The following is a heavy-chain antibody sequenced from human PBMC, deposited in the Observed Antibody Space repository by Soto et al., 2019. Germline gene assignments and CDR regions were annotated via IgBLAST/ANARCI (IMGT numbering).Heavy chain of an antibody. D-gene: IGHD3-22*01. J-gene: IGHJ5*02. CDR3: AKGATRYDSSGYYNWFDP. Sequence: GGSLRLSCAASVFTFSSYAMSWVRQAPGKGLEWVSAISGSGGSTYYADSVKGRFTISRDNSKNTLYLQMNSLRAEDTAVYYCAKGATRYDSSGYYNWFDPWGQGTLVTVSS. V-gene: IGHV3-23*01. CDR2: ISGSGGST. CDR1: VFTFSSYA.